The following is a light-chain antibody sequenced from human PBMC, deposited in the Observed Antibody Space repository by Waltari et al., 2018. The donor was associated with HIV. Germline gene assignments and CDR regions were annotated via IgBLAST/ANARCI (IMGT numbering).Light chain of an antibody. Sequence: QSVLTQPPSVSAAPGQKVTLSCSGSSSNIGNNYVSWYQQLPGTAPRLVIYDTNDRPSGIPDRFSGSKSGTSATLGITGPQTGDEADYYCGTWDSSLSAVVFGGGTKLTVL. CDR2: DTN. CDR1: SSNIGNNY. J-gene: IGLJ2*01. V-gene: IGLV1-51*01. CDR3: GTWDSSLSAVV.